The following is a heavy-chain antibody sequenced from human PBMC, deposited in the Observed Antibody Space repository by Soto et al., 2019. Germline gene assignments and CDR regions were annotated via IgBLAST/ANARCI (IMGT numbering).Heavy chain of an antibody. D-gene: IGHD3-22*01. CDR3: ARDQLYYNDISGRPLNAFDV. V-gene: IGHV3-23*01. Sequence: GGSLRLSCAASGFTFSSYAMSWVRQAPGKGLEWVSAISGSGGSTYYADSVKGRFTISRDNAKNSLYLQMNSLRAEDTAVYYWARDQLYYNDISGRPLNAFDVWGQGTMVTVSS. CDR2: ISGSGGST. CDR1: GFTFSSYA. J-gene: IGHJ3*01.